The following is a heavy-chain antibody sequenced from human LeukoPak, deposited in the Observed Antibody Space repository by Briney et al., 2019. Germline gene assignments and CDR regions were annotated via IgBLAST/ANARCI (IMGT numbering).Heavy chain of an antibody. V-gene: IGHV3-30*18. CDR2: ISYDGSNK. CDR3: AKDHSDRFSGWFYYYGMDV. CDR1: GFTFSSYG. Sequence: GGSLRLSCAASGFTFSSYGIHWVRQAPGKGLEWVAVISYDGSNKYYADSVKGRFTISRDNSKNTLYLQMNSLRAEDTAVYYCAKDHSDRFSGWFYYYGMDVWGQGTTVTVSS. D-gene: IGHD6-19*01. J-gene: IGHJ6*02.